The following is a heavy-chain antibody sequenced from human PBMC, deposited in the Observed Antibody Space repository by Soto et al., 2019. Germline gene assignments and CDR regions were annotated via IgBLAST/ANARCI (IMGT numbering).Heavy chain of an antibody. V-gene: IGHV3-30*18. CDR1: GFTFSSYG. Sequence: PGGSLRLSCAASGFTFSSYGMHWVRQAPGRGLEWVAVISYDGSNKYYADSVKGRFTISRDNSKNTLYLQMNSLRAEDTAVYYCAKGGLPTPSSYYGMDLWGQGTTVTVSS. D-gene: IGHD2-15*01. CDR2: ISYDGSNK. J-gene: IGHJ6*02. CDR3: AKGGLPTPSSYYGMDL.